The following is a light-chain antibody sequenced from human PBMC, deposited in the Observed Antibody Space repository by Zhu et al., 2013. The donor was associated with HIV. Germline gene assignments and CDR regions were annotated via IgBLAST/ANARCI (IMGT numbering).Light chain of an antibody. CDR2: WAS. V-gene: IGKV4-1*01. Sequence: DIVMTQSPDSLAVSLGERATINCKSSQSVLYSTNNKNYLAWYQQKPGQPPKLLFYWASTRESGVPDRFSGSGSGTDFTLTISSLQSEDFATYYCQQYYDFPYTFGQGTKLEIK. J-gene: IGKJ2*01. CDR1: QSVLYSTNNKNY. CDR3: QQYYDFPYT.